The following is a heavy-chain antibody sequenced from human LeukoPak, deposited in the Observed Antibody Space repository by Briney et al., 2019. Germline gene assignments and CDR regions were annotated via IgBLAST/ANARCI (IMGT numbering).Heavy chain of an antibody. D-gene: IGHD3-16*02. Sequence: GASVKVSCKASGYTFTSYYMHWVRQAPGQGLEWMGIINPSGGSTSYAQKFQGRVTMTRDPSTSTVYMELSSLRSEDTAVYYCARNPGGYRYFDLWGRGTLVTVSS. CDR1: GYTFTSYY. CDR2: INPSGGST. V-gene: IGHV1-46*01. J-gene: IGHJ2*01. CDR3: ARNPGGYRYFDL.